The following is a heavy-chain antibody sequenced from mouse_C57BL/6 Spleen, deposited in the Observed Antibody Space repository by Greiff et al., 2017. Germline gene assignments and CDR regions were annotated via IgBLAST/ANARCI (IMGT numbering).Heavy chain of an antibody. V-gene: IGHV1-82*01. J-gene: IGHJ4*01. CDR3: ARTGPYYAMDY. Sequence: QVQLQQSGPELVKPGASVKISCKASGYAFSSSWMNWVKQRPGKGLEWIGRIYPGDGETNYNVKVKGKATLTADKSSSTAYMKLSSLTSEDSAVYFCARTGPYYAMDYWGQGTSVTVSS. CDR1: GYAFSSSW. D-gene: IGHD4-1*01. CDR2: IYPGDGET.